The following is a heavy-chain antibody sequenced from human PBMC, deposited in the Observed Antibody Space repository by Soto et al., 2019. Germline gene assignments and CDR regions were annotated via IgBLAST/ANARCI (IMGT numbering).Heavy chain of an antibody. CDR3: AKGLYGEHSFYFYALDV. CDR2: ISAYNGNT. J-gene: IGHJ6*02. D-gene: IGHD4-17*01. Sequence: ASVKVSCKASGYTFTSYGISWVRQAPGQGLEWMGWISAYNGNTNYAQKLQGRVTMTTDTSTSTAYMELRSLRAEDTAVYYCAKGLYGEHSFYFYALDVWGQGTPVTVSS. V-gene: IGHV1-18*04. CDR1: GYTFTSYG.